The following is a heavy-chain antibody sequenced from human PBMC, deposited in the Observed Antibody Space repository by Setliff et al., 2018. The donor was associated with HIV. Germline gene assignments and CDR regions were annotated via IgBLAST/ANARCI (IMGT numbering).Heavy chain of an antibody. V-gene: IGHV4-59*01. CDR1: GGSFRVYY. D-gene: IGHD3-10*01. CDR3: ARRNYYASGLDY. Sequence: SETLSLTCTVSGGSFRVYYWTWVRQPPGKGLEWIGNMYYGGSTNSNPSLKSRVTMSIDASKNQFSLNLRSVTAADTATYYCARRNYYASGLDYWGQGTPVTVSS. CDR2: MYYGGST. J-gene: IGHJ4*02.